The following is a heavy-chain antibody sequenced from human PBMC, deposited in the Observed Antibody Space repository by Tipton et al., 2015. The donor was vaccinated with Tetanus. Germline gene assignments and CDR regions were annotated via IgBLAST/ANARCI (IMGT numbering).Heavy chain of an antibody. D-gene: IGHD3-22*01. V-gene: IGHV4-59*05. CDR1: GGSISDYY. Sequence: LVQSSETLSLTCTVSGGSISDYYWSWIRQPAGKGLEWIGGIYYSGSTYYNPSLKSRVTISVDTSKNQFSLKLSSVTAADTAVYYCARHRVGNYYDSSGYYRSDYFDYWGQGTLVTVSS. CDR3: ARHRVGNYYDSSGYYRSDYFDY. CDR2: IYYSGST. J-gene: IGHJ4*02.